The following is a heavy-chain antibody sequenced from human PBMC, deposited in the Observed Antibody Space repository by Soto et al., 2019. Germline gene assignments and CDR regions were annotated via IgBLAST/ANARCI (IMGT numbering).Heavy chain of an antibody. Sequence: ASVKVSCKASGGTFSSYAISWVRQAPGQGLEWMGGIIPIFGTANYAQKFQGRVTITADKSTSTAYMELRSLRSEDTAVYYCVRDGGYCSSTSCPGDYWGQGTLVTVSS. CDR2: IIPIFGTA. D-gene: IGHD2-2*01. CDR3: VRDGGYCSSTSCPGDY. J-gene: IGHJ4*02. CDR1: GGTFSSYA. V-gene: IGHV1-69*06.